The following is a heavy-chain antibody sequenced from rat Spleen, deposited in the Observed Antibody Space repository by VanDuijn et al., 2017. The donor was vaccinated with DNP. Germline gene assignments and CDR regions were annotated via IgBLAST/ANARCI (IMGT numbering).Heavy chain of an antibody. CDR2: ISYEGSST. Sequence: EVQLVESGGGLVQPGRSLKLSCAASGFTFSDYNMAWVRQAPTKGLELVAYISYEGSSTYYGDSVKGRFTISRDNAKSTLYLQMDSLRSEDTATYYCARIDNNPFDYWGQGVMVTVSS. V-gene: IGHV5-22*01. CDR1: GFTFSDYN. CDR3: ARIDNNPFDY. D-gene: IGHD1-10*01. J-gene: IGHJ2*01.